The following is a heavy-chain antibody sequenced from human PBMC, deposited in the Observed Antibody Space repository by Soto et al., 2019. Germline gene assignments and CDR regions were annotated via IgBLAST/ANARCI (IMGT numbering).Heavy chain of an antibody. D-gene: IGHD3-9*01. V-gene: IGHV1-69*13. CDR1: GGTFSSYA. CDR3: ASQGDAPRGGRADWLGRGAFGY. Sequence: GASVKVSCKASGGTFSSYAISWVRQAPGQGLEWMGGIIPIFGTANYAQKFQGRVTITADESTSTAYMELSSLRSEDTAVYYCASQGDAPRGGRADWLGRGAFGYWGQGTLVTVSS. CDR2: IIPIFGTA. J-gene: IGHJ4*02.